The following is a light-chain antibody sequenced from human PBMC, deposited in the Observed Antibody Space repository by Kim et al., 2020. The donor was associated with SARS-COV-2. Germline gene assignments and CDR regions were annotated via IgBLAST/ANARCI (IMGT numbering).Light chain of an antibody. Sequence: GPTLTISCSGSSSNIGSNTITSYQQLPGTAPTLLIYSNNQRPSGVPARFSGSKSGTSASLALSGLQSEDEADYYCAAWDDSLNGWVFGGGTKLTVL. J-gene: IGLJ3*02. V-gene: IGLV1-44*01. CDR2: SNN. CDR1: SSNIGSNT. CDR3: AAWDDSLNGWV.